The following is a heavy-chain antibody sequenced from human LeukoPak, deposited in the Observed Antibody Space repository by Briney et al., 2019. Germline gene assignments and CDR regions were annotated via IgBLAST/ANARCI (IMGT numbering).Heavy chain of an antibody. J-gene: IGHJ5*02. D-gene: IGHD1-7*01. CDR3: ARGVTNYNWFDP. CDR1: GGSISNYY. CDR2: IYSSGTT. Sequence: SETLSLTCTVPGGSISNYYWNWLRQPPGKGLEWIGFIYSSGTTNYNPSLKSRVTISQDRTRNQFSLKLSSVTAADTALYYCARGVTNYNWFDPWGQGTLVTVSS. V-gene: IGHV4-59*12.